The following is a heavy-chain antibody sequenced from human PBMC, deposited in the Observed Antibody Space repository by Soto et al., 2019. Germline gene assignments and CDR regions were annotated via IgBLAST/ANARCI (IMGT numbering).Heavy chain of an antibody. V-gene: IGHV3-30*18. CDR3: AKGHGAPSV. Sequence: PGGSLRLSCAASGFTFSSYGMHWVRQAPGKGLEWVAVISYDGSNKYYADSVKGRFTISRDNSKNTLYLQMNSLRAEDTAVYYCAKGHGAPSVWGQATPVTVS. CDR1: GFTFSSYG. J-gene: IGHJ4*02. CDR2: ISYDGSNK.